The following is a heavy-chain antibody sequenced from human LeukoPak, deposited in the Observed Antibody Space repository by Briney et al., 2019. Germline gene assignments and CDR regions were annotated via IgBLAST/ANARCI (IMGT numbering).Heavy chain of an antibody. J-gene: IGHJ4*02. Sequence: GASVKVSCKASGGTFSSYAISWVRQAPGQGLEWMGGIIPIFGTANYAQKFQGRVTITADKSTSTAYMELSSLRSEDTAVYYCARGRSGMIVVASPPYYFDYWGQGTLVTVSS. CDR1: GGTFSSYA. V-gene: IGHV1-69*06. CDR2: IIPIFGTA. CDR3: ARGRSGMIVVASPPYYFDY. D-gene: IGHD3-22*01.